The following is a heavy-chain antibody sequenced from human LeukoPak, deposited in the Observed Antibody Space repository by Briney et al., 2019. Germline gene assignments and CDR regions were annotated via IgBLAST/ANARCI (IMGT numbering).Heavy chain of an antibody. J-gene: IGHJ4*02. CDR2: IHFDGSTK. CDR3: AKDQCTRTSCDGYPGY. D-gene: IGHD2-2*01. CDR1: GFTFTTYG. V-gene: IGHV3-30*02. Sequence: GGSLRLSCAASGFTFTTYGMHWVRQAPGKGLEWVAFIHFDGSTKYSGDSVQGRFTISRDNSRNILYLQMNNLRPEDTAFYYCAKDQCTRTSCDGYPGYWGQGTLVTVSS.